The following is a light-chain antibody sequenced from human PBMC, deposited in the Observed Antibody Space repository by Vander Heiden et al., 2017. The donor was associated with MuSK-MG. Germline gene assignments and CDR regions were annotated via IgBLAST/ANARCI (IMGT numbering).Light chain of an antibody. J-gene: IGLJ2*01. Sequence: QAVLTQPSSLSASPGASASLTCTLRSGINVGTYRIYWYQQKPGSPPQYLLRYKSDSDKQQGSGVPRRFSGSKDASATAGILLISGLQAEDEADYYCMIWHSSAVVFGGGTKLTVL. CDR3: MIWHSSAVV. V-gene: IGLV5-45*02. CDR1: SGINVGTYR. CDR2: YKSDSDK.